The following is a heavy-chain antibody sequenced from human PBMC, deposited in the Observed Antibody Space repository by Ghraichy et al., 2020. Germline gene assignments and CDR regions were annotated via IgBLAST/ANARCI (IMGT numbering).Heavy chain of an antibody. CDR2: ISSSSTYI. V-gene: IGHV3-21*01. D-gene: IGHD6-19*01. CDR1: GFTFSSYS. Sequence: GGSLRLSCAASGFTFSSYSMNWVRQAPGKGLEWVSCISSSSTYIYYADSVKGRFTISRDNAKNSLSLQMNSLRAEDTAVYYCAKSAGHLCYYYMDVWGKGTTVTVSS. J-gene: IGHJ6*03. CDR3: AKSAGHLCYYYMDV.